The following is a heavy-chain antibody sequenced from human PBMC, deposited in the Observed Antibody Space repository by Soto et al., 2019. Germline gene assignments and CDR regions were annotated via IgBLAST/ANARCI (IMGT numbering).Heavy chain of an antibody. V-gene: IGHV3-23*01. CDR1: GFTFSNYV. Sequence: EVQLLESGGGLVQPGGSLRLSCAASGFTFSNYVMTWLRQAPGKGLEWVSSIRVSVGDTFYADSVKGRFTVSRDNSKKTLFLQMNSLRAGDTGVYYWAKTEKFSCDSIGWATRFDYWGQGTLVNVSS. D-gene: IGHD6-19*01. CDR2: IRVSVGDT. J-gene: IGHJ4*02. CDR3: AKTEKFSCDSIGWATRFDY.